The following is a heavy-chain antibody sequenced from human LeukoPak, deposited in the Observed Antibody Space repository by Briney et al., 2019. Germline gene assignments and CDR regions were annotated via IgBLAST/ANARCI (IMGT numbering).Heavy chain of an antibody. CDR1: GFTFSSYA. CDR3: AKVTTSGSYLEYYFDY. CDR2: ISGCGGST. J-gene: IGHJ4*02. D-gene: IGHD1-26*01. Sequence: GGSLRLSCAASGFTFSSYAVSWVRQAPGKGLEWVSAISGCGGSTYYADSVKGRFTISRDNSKNTLYLQMNSLRAEDTAVYYCAKVTTSGSYLEYYFDYWGQGTLVTVSS. V-gene: IGHV3-23*01.